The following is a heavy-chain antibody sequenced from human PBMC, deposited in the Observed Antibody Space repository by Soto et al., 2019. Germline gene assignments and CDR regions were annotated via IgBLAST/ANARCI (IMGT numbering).Heavy chain of an antibody. J-gene: IGHJ5*02. V-gene: IGHV2-5*01. CDR1: GFSLSTSGVG. D-gene: IGHD6-19*01. CDR3: APKPGIAVAGPPYNWFDP. Sequence: SCPTLVNPTQTLTLTCTFSGFSLSTSGVGVGWIRQPPGKALEWLALIYWNDDKRYSPSLKSRLTITKDTSKNQVVLTMTNMEPVDTATYYCAPKPGIAVAGPPYNWFDPWGQGTMVTVSS. CDR2: IYWNDDK.